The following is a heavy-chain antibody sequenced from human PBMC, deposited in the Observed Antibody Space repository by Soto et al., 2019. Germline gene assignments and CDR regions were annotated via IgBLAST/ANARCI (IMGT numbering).Heavy chain of an antibody. D-gene: IGHD2-21*02. CDR2: IHYTGSI. Sequence: PSETLSLTCAVSGCSISSEYLHWTWIRQSPGKGLEWIGYIHYTGSIMYNPSFKSRLTMAVDTTKNQFSLQLTSVTAADTAVYFCAREDDGGDRDYYGLDVWGLGTTVTVSS. J-gene: IGHJ6*02. V-gene: IGHV4-30-4*08. CDR1: GCSISSEYLH. CDR3: AREDDGGDRDYYGLDV.